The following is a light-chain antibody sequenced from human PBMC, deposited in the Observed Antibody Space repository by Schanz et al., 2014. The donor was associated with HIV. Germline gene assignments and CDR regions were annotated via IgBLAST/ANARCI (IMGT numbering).Light chain of an antibody. CDR2: DAS. CDR3: QQYNDWPRT. Sequence: EVVLTQSPATLSLSPGERATLSCRASQSVSSYLVWYQQKPGQAPRLLIYDASTRATDIPARFSGSGSGTEFTLTISSLQSEDFAVYSCQQYNDWPRTFGQGTKVEIK. J-gene: IGKJ1*01. CDR1: QSVSSY. V-gene: IGKV3-15*01.